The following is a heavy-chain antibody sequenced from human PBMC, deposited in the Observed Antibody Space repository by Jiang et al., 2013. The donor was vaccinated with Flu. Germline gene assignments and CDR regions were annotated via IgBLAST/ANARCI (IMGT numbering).Heavy chain of an antibody. V-gene: IGHV4-4*02. D-gene: IGHD3-22*01. CDR1: GGSISNTNW. J-gene: IGHJ4*02. Sequence: PGLVKPSGTLSLTCTVSGGSISNTNWWSWVRQSPGKGLEWIGEIYHSGTTNYNPSLSSRVTISVDKSKNHFSLRLGSVTAADTAIYYCTSNGYYSLDYWGRGTLVTVSS. CDR3: TSNGYYSLDY. CDR2: IYHSGTT.